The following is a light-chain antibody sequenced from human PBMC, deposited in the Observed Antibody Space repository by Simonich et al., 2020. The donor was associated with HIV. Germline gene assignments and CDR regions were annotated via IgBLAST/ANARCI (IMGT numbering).Light chain of an antibody. V-gene: IGLV2-14*03. Sequence: QSALTQPASVSGSPGQSITISCTGTSSHVGGYNYVSWDQQHTGKAPKLMIYDVSTRPSGVSNRFSGSKSGNTASLTISRLRAEDEADYYCSSYTGSNTVIFGGGTKLTVL. CDR2: DVS. CDR1: SSHVGGYNY. J-gene: IGLJ2*01. CDR3: SSYTGSNTVI.